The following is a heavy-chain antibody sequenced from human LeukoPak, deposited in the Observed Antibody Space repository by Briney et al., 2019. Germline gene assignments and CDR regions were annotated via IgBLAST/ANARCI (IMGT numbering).Heavy chain of an antibody. CDR1: GGSISSYY. CDR3: AGRTTKTAYYFAP. CDR2: ISYTGST. D-gene: IGHD1/OR15-1a*01. Sequence: SETLSLTCTVSGGSISSYYWSWIRQPPGKGLEWIGYISYTGSTNYNPSLKSRLAISVDTSKNQFSLKLSSVTVADTAVYYCAGRTTKTAYYFAPGGQGPLVTVSS. V-gene: IGHV4-59*12. J-gene: IGHJ5*02.